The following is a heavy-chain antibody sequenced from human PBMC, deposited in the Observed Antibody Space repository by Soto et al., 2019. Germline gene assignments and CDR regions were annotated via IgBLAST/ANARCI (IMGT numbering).Heavy chain of an antibody. Sequence: PSETLSLTCSVSGESIISSSYYWVWIRQPPGKGLEWIGSIYYSGRTYYNPSFKSRVTISIDTSKNQFSLKLSSVTATDTAVYYCARQRTTVVTQAYFDHWGQGTLVTVSS. CDR1: GESIISSSYY. CDR2: IYYSGRT. V-gene: IGHV4-39*01. CDR3: ARQRTTVVTQAYFDH. D-gene: IGHD2-21*02. J-gene: IGHJ4*02.